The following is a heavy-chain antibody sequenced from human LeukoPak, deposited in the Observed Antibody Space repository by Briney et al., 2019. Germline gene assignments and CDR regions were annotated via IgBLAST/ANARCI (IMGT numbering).Heavy chain of an antibody. CDR3: AKVGQQWLVPRPFDY. CDR1: GFTFSSYA. D-gene: IGHD6-19*01. CDR2: VSGSGGST. Sequence: GGFLRLSCAASGFTFSSYAMSWVRQAPGKGLEWVSAVSGSGGSTYYVDSVKGRFTISRDNSKNTLYLQMNSLRAEDTAVFYCAKVGQQWLVPRPFDYWGQGTLVTVSS. V-gene: IGHV3-23*01. J-gene: IGHJ4*02.